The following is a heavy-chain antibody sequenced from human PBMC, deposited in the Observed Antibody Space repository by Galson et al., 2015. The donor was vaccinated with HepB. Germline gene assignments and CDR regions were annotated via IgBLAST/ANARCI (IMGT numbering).Heavy chain of an antibody. CDR1: GYTFTSYA. CDR2: INAGNGNT. J-gene: IGHJ5*02. Sequence: SVKVSCKASGYTFTSYAMHWVRQAPGQRLEWMGWINAGNGNTKYSQKFQGRVTITRDTSASTAYMELSSLRSEDTAVYYCARGGVSSIAARRRGWFDPWGQGTLVTVSS. V-gene: IGHV1-3*01. CDR3: ARGGVSSIAARRRGWFDP. D-gene: IGHD6-6*01.